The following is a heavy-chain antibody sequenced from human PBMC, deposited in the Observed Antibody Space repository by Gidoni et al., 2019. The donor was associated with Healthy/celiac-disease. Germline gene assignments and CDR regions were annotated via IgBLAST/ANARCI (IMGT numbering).Heavy chain of an antibody. D-gene: IGHD3-22*01. J-gene: IGHJ2*01. Sequence: LEWVSYISSSGSTIYYADSVKGRFTISRDNAKNSLYLQMNSLRAEDTAVYYCARDAVWATYDSSGHWYVDLWGRGTLVTVSS. V-gene: IGHV3-11*01. CDR2: ISSSGSTI. CDR3: ARDAVWATYDSSGHWYVDL.